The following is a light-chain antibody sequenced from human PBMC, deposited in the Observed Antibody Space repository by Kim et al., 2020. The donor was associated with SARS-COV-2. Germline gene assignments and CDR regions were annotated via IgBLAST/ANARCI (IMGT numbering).Light chain of an antibody. Sequence: LYLSPGDRATLSCRASQSVGTLLGWYQQKPGQAPRLVIYDASKRATGIPARFSGSGSGTDFTLTISSLEPEDFAVYYCQQRSDSYNFGQGTKLEI. CDR2: DAS. V-gene: IGKV3-11*01. J-gene: IGKJ2*01. CDR3: QQRSDSYN. CDR1: QSVGTL.